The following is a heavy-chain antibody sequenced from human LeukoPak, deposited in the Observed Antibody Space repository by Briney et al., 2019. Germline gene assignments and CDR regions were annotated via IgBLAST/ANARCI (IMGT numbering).Heavy chain of an antibody. J-gene: IGHJ4*02. CDR3: ARELAY. CDR2: ISGSSSTI. D-gene: IGHD6-6*01. CDR1: GSAFSSFT. Sequence: GGSLRLSCVASGSAFSSFTMNWVRQAPGKGLEWVSYISGSSSTIYYADSVRGRFTISRDNAKNSLFLQMNSLRAEDTAVYYCARELAYWGQETLVTVSS. V-gene: IGHV3-48*01.